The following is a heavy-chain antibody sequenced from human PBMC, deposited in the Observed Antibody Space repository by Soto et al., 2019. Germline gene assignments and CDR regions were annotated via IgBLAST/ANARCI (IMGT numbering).Heavy chain of an antibody. CDR1: GSSISSSSYY. V-gene: IGHV4-39*07. J-gene: IGHJ4*02. CDR2: IYYSGGT. D-gene: IGHD5-12*01. CDR3: ASGYVARFDY. Sequence: SETLSLTCTVSGSSISSSSYYWGWIRQPPGKGLEWIGSIYYSGGTIYNSSLKSRVTISVDTSKKQFSVKLSSVTAADTAVYYCASGYVARFDYWGQGTLVTVSS.